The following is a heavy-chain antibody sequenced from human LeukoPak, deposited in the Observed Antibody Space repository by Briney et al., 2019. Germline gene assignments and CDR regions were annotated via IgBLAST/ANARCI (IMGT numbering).Heavy chain of an antibody. CDR1: GFIFSNYG. CDR3: AKDPRAEYWSGGSCYLGSY. D-gene: IGHD2-15*01. Sequence: TGGSLRLSCAASGFIFSNYGMCWVRQAPGKGLEWVTFIENDGSNKYYADSVKGRFTISRDNSKNTLYLQMNSLRAEDTAVYYCAKDPRAEYWSGGSCYLGSYWGQGTLVTVSS. V-gene: IGHV3-30*02. J-gene: IGHJ4*02. CDR2: IENDGSNK.